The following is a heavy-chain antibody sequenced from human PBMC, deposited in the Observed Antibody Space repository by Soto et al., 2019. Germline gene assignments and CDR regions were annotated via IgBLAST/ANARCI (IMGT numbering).Heavy chain of an antibody. Sequence: QITLKESGPTLVKPTQTLTLTCTFSGFSLSTSGVGVGWIRQPPGKALEWLALIYWDDDKRYSPSLKSRLTITKDTSKNQVVLTMTNMDPVDTATYYCAPVTIDYVWGSHRSFDYWGQGTLVTVSS. CDR2: IYWDDDK. D-gene: IGHD3-16*02. CDR3: APVTIDYVWGSHRSFDY. CDR1: GFSLSTSGVG. V-gene: IGHV2-5*02. J-gene: IGHJ4*02.